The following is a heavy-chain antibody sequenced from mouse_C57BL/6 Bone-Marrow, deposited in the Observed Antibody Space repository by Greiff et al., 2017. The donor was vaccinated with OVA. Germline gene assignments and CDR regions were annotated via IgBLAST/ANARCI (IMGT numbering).Heavy chain of an antibody. D-gene: IGHD2-5*01. J-gene: IGHJ4*01. CDR1: GYTFTDYE. CDR3: TRGYSNYYAMDY. Sequence: VQLQQSGAELVRPGASVTLSCKASGYTFTDYEMHWVKQTPVHGLEWIGAIDPETGGTAYNQKFKGKAILTADKSSRTAYMELRSLTSEDSAVYYGTRGYSNYYAMDYWGQGTSVTVSS. CDR2: IDPETGGT. V-gene: IGHV1-15*01.